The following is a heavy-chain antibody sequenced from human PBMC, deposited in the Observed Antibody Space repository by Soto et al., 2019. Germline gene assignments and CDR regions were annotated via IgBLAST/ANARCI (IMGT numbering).Heavy chain of an antibody. Sequence: ASVKVSCKASGYTFTSYGISWVRQAPGQGLEWMGWISAYNGNTNYAQKIQGRVTMTTDTSTSTAYMELRSLRSDDTAVYYCARFSRYPPSYYYFWSGYSSGGYYYYYYMDVWGKGTTVTVSS. J-gene: IGHJ6*03. CDR1: GYTFTSYG. CDR3: ARFSRYPPSYYYFWSGYSSGGYYYYYYMDV. V-gene: IGHV1-18*01. CDR2: ISAYNGNT. D-gene: IGHD3-3*01.